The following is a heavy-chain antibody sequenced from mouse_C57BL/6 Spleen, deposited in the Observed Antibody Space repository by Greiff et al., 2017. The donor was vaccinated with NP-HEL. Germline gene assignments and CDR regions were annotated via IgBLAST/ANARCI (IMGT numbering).Heavy chain of an antibody. CDR1: GYAFTNYV. CDR2: IKPGSGGT. Sequence: VQLQQSGADLVRPGTSVKVSCKASGYAFTNYVIDWIRQRPGQGLEWIGVIKPGSGGTVFNEKFKGKATLTAEKSSSTAYMQLSSLTSEDSAVYFCARSDFDFYAMDFWGQGTSVTVSS. CDR3: ARSDFDFYAMDF. J-gene: IGHJ4*01. V-gene: IGHV1-54*01. D-gene: IGHD2-13*01.